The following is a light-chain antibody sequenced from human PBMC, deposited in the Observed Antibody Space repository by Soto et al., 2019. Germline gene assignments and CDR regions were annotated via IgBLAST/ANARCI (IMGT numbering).Light chain of an antibody. CDR2: DAS. V-gene: IGKV1-33*01. Sequence: DIQMTQSPSSLSASVGDRVTITCQASLDIDNYLNWYQQKPGKAPKLMIYDASNLETGVPSRFSGSGSGTDFTFTISSLQPEDIATYFCQQYDNLPITLGQGTRLEIK. CDR3: QQYDNLPIT. CDR1: LDIDNY. J-gene: IGKJ5*01.